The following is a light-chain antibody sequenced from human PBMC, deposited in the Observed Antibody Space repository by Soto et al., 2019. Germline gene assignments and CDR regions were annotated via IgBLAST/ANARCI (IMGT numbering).Light chain of an antibody. CDR1: QSVSSSF. CDR2: GAS. V-gene: IGKV3-20*01. Sequence: EIVLTQSPGTLSLSPGERATLSCRASQSVSSSFLAWYQQKTGQAPRLLIYGASSRATGIPDRFSGSGSGTNFTLTISSLEREDFALYYSQQYDTSPLTFGQRTKVEIK. CDR3: QQYDTSPLT. J-gene: IGKJ1*01.